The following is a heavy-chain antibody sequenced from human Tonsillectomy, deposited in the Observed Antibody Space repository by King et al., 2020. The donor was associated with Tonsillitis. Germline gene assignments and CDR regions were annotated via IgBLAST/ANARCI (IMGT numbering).Heavy chain of an antibody. CDR2: IIPLSRTT. D-gene: IGHD5-12*01. J-gene: IGHJ4*02. V-gene: IGHV1-69*01. CDR3: ARVAKTSGYDVYYFDY. Sequence: QLVQSGAEVKKPGSSVKVSCRASGATFTSYAIIWVRQAPGQGLEWMGGIIPLSRTTNYAQRFQGRVTITADESTGTAYMDLSSLRSEDTAVYFCARVAKTSGYDVYYFDYWGQGTLVTVSS. CDR1: GATFTSYA.